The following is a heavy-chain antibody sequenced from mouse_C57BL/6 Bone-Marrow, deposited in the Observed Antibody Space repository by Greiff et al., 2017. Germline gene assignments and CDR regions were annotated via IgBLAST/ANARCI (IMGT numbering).Heavy chain of an antibody. CDR1: GYTFTSYW. J-gene: IGHJ2*01. V-gene: IGHV1-5*01. D-gene: IGHD6-1*01. CDR2: ILPGNSDT. Sequence: VPLQQSGTVLARPGASVKMSCKTSGYTFTSYWMHWVKQRPGQGLEWIGAILPGNSDTSYNQKFKGKAKLTAVTSASTAYMELSSLTNEDSAVYYCTRRRLPPLFDYWGQGTTLTVSS. CDR3: TRRRLPPLFDY.